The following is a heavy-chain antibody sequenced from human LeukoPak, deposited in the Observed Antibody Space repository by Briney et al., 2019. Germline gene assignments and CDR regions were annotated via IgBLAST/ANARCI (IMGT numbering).Heavy chain of an antibody. V-gene: IGHV4-4*07. CDR2: IYTSGST. D-gene: IGHD5-12*01. J-gene: IGHJ6*03. CDR3: ARDRSAYDYDKRWFYYYRDV. CDR1: GGSISSYY. Sequence: SETLSLTCSVSGGSISSYYWSWIRQPAGKGLEWIGRIYTSGSTNYNPSLKSRVTMSVDTSKNQFSLRLSSVTAADTAVYYCARDRSAYDYDKRWFYYYRDVWGGGTTVTISS.